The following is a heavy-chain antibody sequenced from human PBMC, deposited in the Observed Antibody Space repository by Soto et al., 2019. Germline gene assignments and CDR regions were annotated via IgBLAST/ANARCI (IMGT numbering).Heavy chain of an antibody. CDR1: GYIFTNHY. Sequence: QVQLVQSGAEVKKPGASVKVSCKASGYIFTNHYIHWVRQAPGQGLEWMGIINPSGGSTNYLQKFQGRITMTRDTSTSTVYMELSSLRSEATAVYFCASADYYDSSGFYYDCWGQGSLVTVSS. D-gene: IGHD3-22*01. J-gene: IGHJ4*02. CDR3: ASADYYDSSGFYYDC. V-gene: IGHV1-46*01. CDR2: INPSGGST.